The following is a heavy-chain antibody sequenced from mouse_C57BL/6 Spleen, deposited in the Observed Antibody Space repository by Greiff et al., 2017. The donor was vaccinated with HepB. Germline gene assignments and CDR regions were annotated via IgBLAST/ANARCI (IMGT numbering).Heavy chain of an antibody. V-gene: IGHV14-4*01. D-gene: IGHD2-3*01. Sequence: EVQLQQSGAELVRPGASVKLSCTASGFNIKDDYMHWVKQRPEQGLEWIGWIDPENGDTEYASKFQGKATITADTSSNTAYLQLSSLTSEDTAGYYCTTDDGYYYWGQGTTLTVSS. CDR2: IDPENGDT. CDR3: TTDDGYYY. J-gene: IGHJ2*01. CDR1: GFNIKDDY.